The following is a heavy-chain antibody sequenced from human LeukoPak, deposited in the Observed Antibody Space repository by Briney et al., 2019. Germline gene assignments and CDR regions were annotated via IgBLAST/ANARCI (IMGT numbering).Heavy chain of an antibody. CDR1: GGSISSGGYY. CDR2: IYYSGST. J-gene: IGHJ4*02. Sequence: PSETLSLTCTVSGGSISSGGYYWSWIRQHPGKGLEWIGYIYYSGSTYYNPSLKSRVTISVDTSKNQFSLKLSSVTAADTAVYHCAGNYYDSSGYNLDYWGQGTLVTVSS. D-gene: IGHD3-22*01. CDR3: AGNYYDSSGYNLDY. V-gene: IGHV4-31*03.